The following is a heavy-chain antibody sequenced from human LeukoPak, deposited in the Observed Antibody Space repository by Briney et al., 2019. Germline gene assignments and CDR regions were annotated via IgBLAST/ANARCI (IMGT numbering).Heavy chain of an antibody. J-gene: IGHJ4*02. CDR1: GFTFSTYG. CDR2: MWYDGSNK. V-gene: IGHV3-33*01. D-gene: IGHD5-12*01. CDR3: ARDGYSGSKRGFYFDS. Sequence: PAGSLRLSCAAPGFTFSTYGMHWVRQTPGEGLEWVAVMWYDGSNKYYADSVKGRFTISRDNSKNTLDLQMNSLRVEDTAVYYCARDGYSGSKRGFYFDSWGQGTLVTVSS.